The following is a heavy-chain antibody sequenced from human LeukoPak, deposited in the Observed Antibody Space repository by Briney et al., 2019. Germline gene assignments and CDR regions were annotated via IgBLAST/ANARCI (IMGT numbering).Heavy chain of an antibody. CDR3: AKDRGVGYSYGFDY. D-gene: IGHD5-18*01. V-gene: IGHV3-21*04. Sequence: GGSLRLSCAASGFTFSSYSMNWVRQAPGKGLEWVSSISSSSSYIYYADSVKGRFTISRDNAKNSLYLQMNSLRAEDTAVYYCAKDRGVGYSYGFDYWGQGTLVTVSS. CDR1: GFTFSSYS. CDR2: ISSSSSYI. J-gene: IGHJ4*02.